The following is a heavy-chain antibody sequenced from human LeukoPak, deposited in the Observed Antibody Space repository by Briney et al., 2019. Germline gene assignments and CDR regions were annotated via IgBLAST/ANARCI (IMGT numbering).Heavy chain of an antibody. CDR1: GYTFTGYY. J-gene: IGHJ5*02. CDR2: INPNSGGT. Sequence: ASVKVSCKAAGYTFTGYYMLWVRQAPGQGLEWMGRINPNSGGTNYAQKFQGRVTMTRDTSISTAYMELSRLRSDDTAVYYCARGYCSGGSCYSVENWFDPWGQGTLVTASS. V-gene: IGHV1-2*06. CDR3: ARGYCSGGSCYSVENWFDP. D-gene: IGHD2-15*01.